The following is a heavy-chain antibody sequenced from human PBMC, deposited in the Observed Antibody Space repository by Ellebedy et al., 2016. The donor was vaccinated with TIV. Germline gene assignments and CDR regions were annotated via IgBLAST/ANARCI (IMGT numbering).Heavy chain of an antibody. CDR3: AREALTNTYNWFDP. Sequence: MPSETLSLTCNVSGGSISSGSYYWGWVRQPPGEGLEWIGSVYYSGSTYYNPSLKSRVTISVDRSKNQVSLKLSSVTAADTAVYYCAREALTNTYNWFDPWGQGTLVTVSS. V-gene: IGHV4-39*07. CDR1: GGSISSGSYY. CDR2: VYYSGST. D-gene: IGHD1-14*01. J-gene: IGHJ5*02.